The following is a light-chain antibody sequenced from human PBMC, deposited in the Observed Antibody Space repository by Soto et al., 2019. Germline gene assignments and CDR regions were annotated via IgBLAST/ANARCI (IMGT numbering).Light chain of an antibody. CDR3: QQYGDSPLT. J-gene: IGKJ4*01. CDR2: GAS. V-gene: IGKV3-20*01. Sequence: ENVLTQSPGTLSLSPGERATLSCRASQTVSGSYVAWYQQKPGQTPRLLIYGASSRATGIPGRFSGSGSGTDFTLTISRLEPEDFAVYHCQQYGDSPLTFGGGTKVDIK. CDR1: QTVSGSY.